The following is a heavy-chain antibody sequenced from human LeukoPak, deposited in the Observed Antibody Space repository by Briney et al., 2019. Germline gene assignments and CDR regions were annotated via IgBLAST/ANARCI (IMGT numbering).Heavy chain of an antibody. D-gene: IGHD4-17*01. CDR1: GGSLSGYC. CDR2: INHSGST. V-gene: IGHV4-34*01. CDR3: ARGLKTTPYWYLDL. Sequence: SETLSLTCAVYGGSLSGYCWTCVRHPPRKGLEWIGEINHSGSTNYNPSLKSPVTISVDTSNNQFSLKLTSVTAADTAVYYCARGLKTTPYWYLDLWGRGTLVTVSS. J-gene: IGHJ2*01.